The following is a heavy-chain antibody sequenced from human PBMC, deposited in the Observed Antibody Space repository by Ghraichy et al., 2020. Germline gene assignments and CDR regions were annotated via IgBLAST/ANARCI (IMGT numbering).Heavy chain of an antibody. V-gene: IGHV3-23*01. J-gene: IGHJ5*02. CDR2: IARSGSA. Sequence: LSLTCAMSGFDFGDFAVGWGREAPGEGLEWVSSIARSGSADYTDSVKGRFTISRDNSKNILYLHMSSLRADDTATYYCARYSGWTPSSYFFKSWGQGTLGTVSS. CDR1: GFDFGDFA. CDR3: ARYSGWTPSSYFFKS. D-gene: IGHD3-9*01.